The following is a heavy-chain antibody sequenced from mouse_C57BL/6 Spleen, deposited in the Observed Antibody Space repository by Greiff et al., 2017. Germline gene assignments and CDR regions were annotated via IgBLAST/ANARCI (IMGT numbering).Heavy chain of an antibody. J-gene: IGHJ1*03. CDR1: GYTFTSYW. D-gene: IGHD1-1*01. Sequence: VQLQQPGAELVKPGASVKLSCKASGYTFTSYWMHWVKQRPGQGLEWIGMIHPNSGSTNYNEKFKSKATLTVDKSSSTAYMQLSSLTSEDSAVYYCARTPYVITKGYFDVWGTGTTVTVSS. V-gene: IGHV1-64*01. CDR3: ARTPYVITKGYFDV. CDR2: IHPNSGST.